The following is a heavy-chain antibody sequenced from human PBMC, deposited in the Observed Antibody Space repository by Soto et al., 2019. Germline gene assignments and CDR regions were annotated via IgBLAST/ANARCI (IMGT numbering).Heavy chain of an antibody. V-gene: IGHV1-69*01. CDR3: ARAHGSSWYNWFDP. J-gene: IGHJ5*02. CDR2: IIPLFGTT. CDR1: GGTFSSYG. Sequence: QVLLVQSGAEVKKPGSSVTVSCKASGGTFSSYGISWVRQTPGRGLEWMGGIIPLFGTTNYAQKFRGRVTVTANESTSTVYMELRSLSFEDTAVYYCARAHGSSWYNWFDPWGQGTLVTVSS. D-gene: IGHD6-13*01.